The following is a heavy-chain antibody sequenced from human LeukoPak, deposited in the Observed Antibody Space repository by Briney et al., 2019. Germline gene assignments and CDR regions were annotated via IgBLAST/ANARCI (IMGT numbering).Heavy chain of an antibody. CDR2: ISSSGST. Sequence: SETLSLTCTVSGDSISSGDDYWSWIRQPAGKGLEWIGRISSSGSTNYNPSLKSRVTISVDTSKNQFSLKLSSVTAADTAVYFCARGPYSYDSSGAFDIWGQGTMVTVSS. CDR1: GDSISSGDDY. V-gene: IGHV4-61*02. CDR3: ARGPYSYDSSGAFDI. J-gene: IGHJ3*02. D-gene: IGHD3-22*01.